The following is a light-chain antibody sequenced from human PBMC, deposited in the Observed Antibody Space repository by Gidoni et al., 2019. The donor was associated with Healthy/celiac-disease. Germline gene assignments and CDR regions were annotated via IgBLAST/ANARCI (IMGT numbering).Light chain of an antibody. CDR1: QAISNY. J-gene: IGKJ4*01. Sequence: DIQMTQSPSSLSASVGDRVTITCQASQAISNYLNWYQQKPGKAPKLLIYDASYLETGVPSRFSGSGSGTDFTFTISSLQPEDIATYYCQQYDNLPLTFGGGTKVEIK. V-gene: IGKV1-33*01. CDR3: QQYDNLPLT. CDR2: DAS.